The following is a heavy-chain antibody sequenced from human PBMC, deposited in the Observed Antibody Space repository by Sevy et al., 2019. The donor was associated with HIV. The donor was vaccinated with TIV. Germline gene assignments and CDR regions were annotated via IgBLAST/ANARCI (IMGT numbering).Heavy chain of an antibody. V-gene: IGHV3-23*01. D-gene: IGHD6-19*01. CDR1: GFTFIAFG. Sequence: GGSLRLSCSASGFTFIAFGMTWVHQAPGKVLEWVSGIGGGGAATAYADSVKGRFTISRDNSKNTLYLQMNSLTAADTAVYYCARYGRIPVAGHTWFDPWGLGTLVTVSS. J-gene: IGHJ5*02. CDR3: ARYGRIPVAGHTWFDP. CDR2: IGGGGAAT.